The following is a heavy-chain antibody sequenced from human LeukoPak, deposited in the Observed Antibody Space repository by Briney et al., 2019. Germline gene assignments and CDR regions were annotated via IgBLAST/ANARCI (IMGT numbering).Heavy chain of an antibody. CDR3: ATWGYGSGNSLTDY. J-gene: IGHJ4*02. CDR1: GGSISSYY. CDR2: IYTSGST. V-gene: IGHV4-4*07. D-gene: IGHD3-10*01. Sequence: PSETLSLTCTVSGGSISSYYWSWIRQPAGKGLEWIGRIYTSGSTNYNPSLKSRVTMSVDTSKNQFSLKLSSVTAADTAVYYCATWGYGSGNSLTDYWGQGTLVTVSS.